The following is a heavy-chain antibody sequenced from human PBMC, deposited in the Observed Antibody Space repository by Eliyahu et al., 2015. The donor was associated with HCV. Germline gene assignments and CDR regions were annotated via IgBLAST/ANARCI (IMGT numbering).Heavy chain of an antibody. CDR1: GFTFSSYG. CDR2: IWYDGSNK. D-gene: IGHD6-13*01. J-gene: IGHJ5*02. V-gene: IGHV3-33*01. CDR3: ARGVRGSWYENWFDP. Sequence: QVQLVESGGGVVQPGXSLRLSCAASGFTFSSYGMXWVRQAPGKGLGWVAVIWYDGSNKYYADSVKGRFTISRDNSKNTLYLQMNSLRAEDTAVYYCARGVRGSWYENWFDPWGQGTLVTVSS.